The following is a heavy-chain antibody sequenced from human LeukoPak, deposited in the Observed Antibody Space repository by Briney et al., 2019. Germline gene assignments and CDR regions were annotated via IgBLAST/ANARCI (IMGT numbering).Heavy chain of an antibody. Sequence: GGSLRLSCAASGFTFSSYEMNWVRQAPGKGLEWVSYISSRGSAIYYADSVKGRFTISRDNSKNTLYLQMNSLRAEDTAVYYCAKSLYVTAVSVIYWGQGTLVTVSS. CDR3: AKSLYVTAVSVIY. J-gene: IGHJ4*02. D-gene: IGHD6-19*01. V-gene: IGHV3-48*03. CDR2: ISSRGSAI. CDR1: GFTFSSYE.